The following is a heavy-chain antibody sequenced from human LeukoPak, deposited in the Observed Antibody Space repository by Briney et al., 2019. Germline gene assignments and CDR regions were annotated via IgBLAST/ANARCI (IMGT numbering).Heavy chain of an antibody. Sequence: GGSLRPSCAASGFTLSSYWMHWVRQAPGKGLEWLAVIWYDGSQEYYADSVKGRFTISRDNSKNTLYLQMNSLRAEDTAVYYCARWLSYKIDSHGFLDYWGQGTLVTVSS. V-gene: IGHV3-33*08. CDR2: IWYDGSQE. D-gene: IGHD3-16*02. CDR3: ARWLSYKIDSHGFLDY. J-gene: IGHJ4*02. CDR1: GFTLSSYW.